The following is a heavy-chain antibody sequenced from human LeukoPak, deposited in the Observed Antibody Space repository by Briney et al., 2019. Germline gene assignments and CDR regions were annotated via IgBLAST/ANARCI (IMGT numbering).Heavy chain of an antibody. J-gene: IGHJ4*02. CDR2: ISAYNGNT. CDR3: ARDLGSYDSSGYCDY. CDR1: GYTFTSYG. V-gene: IGHV1-18*01. D-gene: IGHD3-22*01. Sequence: AASVKVSCKASGYTFTSYGISWVRQAPGQGLEWMGWISAYNGNTNYAQKLQGRVTMTTDTSTSTAYMELRSLRSDDTAVYYCARDLGSYDSSGYCDYWGQGTLVTVSS.